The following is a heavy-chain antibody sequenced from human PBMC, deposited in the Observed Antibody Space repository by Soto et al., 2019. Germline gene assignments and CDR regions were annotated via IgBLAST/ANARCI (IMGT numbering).Heavy chain of an antibody. CDR1: GFTFSSYA. V-gene: IGHV3-23*01. D-gene: IGHD3-3*01. CDR3: AKDPGASEWGP. CDR2: ISGSGGST. Sequence: EVQLLESGGGLVQPGGSLRLSCAASGFTFSSYAMSWVRQAPGKGLEWVSAISGSGGSTYYADSVKGRFTISRDNSQNTLYLQMNSLRAGDTAVYYCAKDPGASEWGPWGQGTLVTVSS. J-gene: IGHJ5*02.